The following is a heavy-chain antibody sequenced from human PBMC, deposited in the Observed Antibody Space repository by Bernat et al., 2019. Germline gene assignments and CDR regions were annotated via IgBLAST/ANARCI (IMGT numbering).Heavy chain of an antibody. CDR2: IKSKTDGGTT. CDR3: TTDPKYYDFWSGYYAPIFDY. D-gene: IGHD3-3*01. J-gene: IGHJ4*02. V-gene: IGHV3-15*01. CDR1: GFTFSNAW. Sequence: EVQLVESGGGLVKPGGSLRLSCAASGFTFSNAWMSWVRQAPGKGLEWVGHIKSKTDGGTTDYAAPVKGRFTISRDDSKNTLYLQMNSLKTEDTAVYYCTTDPKYYDFWSGYYAPIFDYWGQGTLVTVSS.